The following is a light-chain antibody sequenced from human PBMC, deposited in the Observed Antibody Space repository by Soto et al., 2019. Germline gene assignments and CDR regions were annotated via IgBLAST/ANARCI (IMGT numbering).Light chain of an antibody. V-gene: IGKV1-39*01. CDR1: QSISSY. J-gene: IGKJ1*01. CDR2: AAS. Sequence: DIQMTQSPSSLSASVGDRVTTTCRASQSISSYLNWYQQKPGKAPKLLIYAASSLQSGVPSRFSGSGSGTDFTLTISSLQPEDFATYYCQQSYSTLTWTFGQGTRWIS. CDR3: QQSYSTLTWT.